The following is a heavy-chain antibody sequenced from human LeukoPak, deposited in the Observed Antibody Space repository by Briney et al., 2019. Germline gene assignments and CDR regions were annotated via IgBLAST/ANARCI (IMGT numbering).Heavy chain of an antibody. CDR3: ARGRDMPRMAAAGYRTYYFDY. V-gene: IGHV4-34*01. CDR2: INHSGST. D-gene: IGHD6-13*01. Sequence: SETLSLTCAVYGGSFSGYYWSWIRQPPGKGLEWIGEINHSGSTNYNPSLKSRVTISVDTSKNQFSLKLSSVTAADTAVYYCARGRDMPRMAAAGYRTYYFDYWGQGTLVTVSS. J-gene: IGHJ4*02. CDR1: GGSFSGYY.